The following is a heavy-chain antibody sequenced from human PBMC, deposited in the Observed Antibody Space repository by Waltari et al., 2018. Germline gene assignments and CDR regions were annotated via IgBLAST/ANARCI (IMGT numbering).Heavy chain of an antibody. CDR2: IAYNGRT. Sequence: QVQLQESGPGLVKPSETLSLTCAVSGDSINTSYWAWIRQPPRKELEWIGYIAYNGRTNYNPSLRSRVTISVDTSKTRFSLKLSSVTAADTAVYYCARSYDFWSGYPLDYWGQGTLVTVSS. CDR1: GDSINTSY. V-gene: IGHV4-59*01. D-gene: IGHD3-3*01. CDR3: ARSYDFWSGYPLDY. J-gene: IGHJ4*02.